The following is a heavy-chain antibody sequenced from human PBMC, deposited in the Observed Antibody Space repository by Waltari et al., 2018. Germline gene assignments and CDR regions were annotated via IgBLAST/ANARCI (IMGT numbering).Heavy chain of an antibody. J-gene: IGHJ6*03. CDR2: ISGSGGST. CDR3: AKGVDTAMVVYYYYMDV. D-gene: IGHD5-18*01. CDR1: GFTFSSYA. Sequence: EVQLVESGGGLVQPGGSLRLSCAASGFTFSSYAMSWVRQAPGKGLEWDSGISGSGGSTYYADSVKGRFTISRDNSKNTLYLQMNSLRAEDTAVYYCAKGVDTAMVVYYYYMDVWGKGTTVTVSS. V-gene: IGHV3-23*04.